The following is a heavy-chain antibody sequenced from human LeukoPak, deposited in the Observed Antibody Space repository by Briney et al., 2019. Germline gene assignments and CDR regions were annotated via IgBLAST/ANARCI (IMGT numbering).Heavy chain of an antibody. CDR2: INPSCGST. J-gene: IGHJ3*02. CDR3: ARVRDGYTDAYDI. CDR1: GYTFTGYY. D-gene: IGHD5-24*01. V-gene: IGHV1-46*01. Sequence: ASVKVSCKASGYTFTGYYMHWVRQAPGQGLEWMGIINPSCGSTNYAQNFQARVTMTRDTSTSTVYMELSSLRSEDTAVYYCARVRDGYTDAYDIWGQGTTVTVPS.